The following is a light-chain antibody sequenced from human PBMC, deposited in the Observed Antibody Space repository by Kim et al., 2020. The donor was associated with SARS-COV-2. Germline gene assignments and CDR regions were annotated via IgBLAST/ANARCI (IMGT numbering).Light chain of an antibody. CDR2: DAS. CDR1: QSINTN. V-gene: IGKV3-15*01. J-gene: IGKJ1*01. Sequence: ETMMTQSPATLSVSPGERATLSCRASQSINTNLAWFQQKPGQAPRLLLEDASTRATGIPARFSGSGSGTDFTLTISGLQPEASAVYYCQQYKDWPRSCGKGTKVESK. CDR3: QQYKDWPRS.